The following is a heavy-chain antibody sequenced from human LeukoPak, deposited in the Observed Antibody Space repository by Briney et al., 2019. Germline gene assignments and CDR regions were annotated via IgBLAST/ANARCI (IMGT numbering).Heavy chain of an antibody. Sequence: GESLKISCKGSGYSFTSYWIGWVRQMPGKGLEWMGIIYPGDSDTRYSPSFQGQVTISVDKSISTAYLQWSSLKASDTAMYYCARLLSDCSGGSCYWAYLDYWGQGTLVTVSS. CDR1: GYSFTSYW. D-gene: IGHD2-15*01. CDR3: ARLLSDCSGGSCYWAYLDY. J-gene: IGHJ4*02. V-gene: IGHV5-51*01. CDR2: IYPGDSDT.